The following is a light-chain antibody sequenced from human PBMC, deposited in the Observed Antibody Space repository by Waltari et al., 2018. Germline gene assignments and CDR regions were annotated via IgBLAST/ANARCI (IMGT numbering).Light chain of an antibody. Sequence: QSVLTQPPSASATPGQSVTISCSGSTPNIGNNYVYWYQQLLGAAPKLPVYRNDQLPSGFPDRFSGSKSDTSTSLTISGLRSEDEAEYYCASWDDSLSAYVFGTGTKVTVL. CDR3: ASWDDSLSAYV. V-gene: IGLV1-47*01. CDR1: TPNIGNNY. CDR2: RND. J-gene: IGLJ1*01.